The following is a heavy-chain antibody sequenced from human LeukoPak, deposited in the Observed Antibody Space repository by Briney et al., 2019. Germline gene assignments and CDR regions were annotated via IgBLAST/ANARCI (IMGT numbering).Heavy chain of an antibody. CDR3: AKQAGGSGSYYYY. CDR2: INGSDRST. J-gene: IGHJ4*02. V-gene: IGHV3-23*01. Sequence: GEALRLCCAAYGLPLSSYAITSVRQAPGKGLELVSPINGSDRSTYYAASVRGRFTSSRGNSKNTLYLQMGSLRAEDTAVYYCAKQAGGSGSYYYYWGQGTLVTVSS. D-gene: IGHD3-10*01. CDR1: GLPLSSYA.